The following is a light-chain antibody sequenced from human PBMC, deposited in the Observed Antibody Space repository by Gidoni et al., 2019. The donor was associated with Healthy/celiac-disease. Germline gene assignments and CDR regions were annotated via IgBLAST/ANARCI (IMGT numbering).Light chain of an antibody. J-gene: IGKJ2*01. CDR2: AAS. V-gene: IGKV1-39*01. CDR3: QQSYSTPPET. CDR1: QSISSY. Sequence: DIQMTQSPSSLSASVGDRVTITCRASQSISSYLNWDQQKPGKAPKLLIYAASSLQSGVPSRFSGSGSGTDFTLTISSLQPEDFATYYCQQSYSTPPETFGQGTKLEIK.